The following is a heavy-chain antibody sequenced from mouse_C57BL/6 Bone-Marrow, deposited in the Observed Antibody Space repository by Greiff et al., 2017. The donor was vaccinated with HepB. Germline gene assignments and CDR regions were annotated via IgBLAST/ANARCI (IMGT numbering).Heavy chain of an antibody. CDR3: ARGTGWFAY. CDR2: IDPSDSYT. CDR1: GYTFTSYW. J-gene: IGHJ3*01. V-gene: IGHV1-59*01. D-gene: IGHD4-1*01. Sequence: QVQLQQPGAELVRPGTSVKLSCKASGYTFTSYWMHWVKQRPGQGLEWIGVIDPSDSYTNYNQKFKGKATLTVDTSSSTAYMQLSSLTSEDSAVYYCARGTGWFAYWGQGTLVTVSA.